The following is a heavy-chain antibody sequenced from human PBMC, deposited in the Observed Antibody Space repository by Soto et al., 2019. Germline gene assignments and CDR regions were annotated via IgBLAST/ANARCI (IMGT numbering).Heavy chain of an antibody. CDR1: GFTFNRYG. J-gene: IGHJ6*01. V-gene: IGHV3-30*18. CDR2: ISFDGSDK. CDR3: AKDRTTGTQGFFYGLDV. Sequence: QMQLVESGGGVVQPGRSLRLSCVASGFTFNRYGMHWVRQAPGKGLEWVALISFDGSDKFYLDSVKGRFTLSRDNSKNTMSLQMKNLRSEDTALYYCAKDRTTGTQGFFYGLDVWGQGTTVTVSS. D-gene: IGHD4-4*01.